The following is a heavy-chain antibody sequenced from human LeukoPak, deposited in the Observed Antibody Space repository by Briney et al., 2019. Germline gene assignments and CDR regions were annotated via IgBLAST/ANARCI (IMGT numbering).Heavy chain of an antibody. J-gene: IGHJ4*02. CDR3: ARESDDDPFDY. V-gene: IGHV4-4*02. CDR1: GGSISSSNW. Sequence: SGTLSLTCAVSGGSISSSNWWSWVRQSPGKGLEWIGEIYHSGSTNYDPSLKSRVTISVDTSKDQFSLKLSSVTAADTAVYYCARESDDDPFDYWGQGTLVTVSS. D-gene: IGHD3-3*01. CDR2: IYHSGST.